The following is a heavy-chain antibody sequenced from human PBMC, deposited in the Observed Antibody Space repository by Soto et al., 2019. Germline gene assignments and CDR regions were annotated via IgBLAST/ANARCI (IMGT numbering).Heavy chain of an antibody. Sequence: EVQLLESGGGLVQPGGSLRLSCEASGFTFSSYAMSWVRQAPGKGLEWVSAISDSGGSTYYADSVKGRFTISRDNSKNTLYLQMNSLRAEDTAVYYCAKMGSNYYYYQMDVWGKGTTVTVSS. CDR1: GFTFSSYA. D-gene: IGHD1-26*01. V-gene: IGHV3-23*01. CDR2: ISDSGGST. CDR3: AKMGSNYYYYQMDV. J-gene: IGHJ6*03.